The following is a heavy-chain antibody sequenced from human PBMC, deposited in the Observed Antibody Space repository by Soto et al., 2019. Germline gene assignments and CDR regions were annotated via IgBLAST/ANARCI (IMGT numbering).Heavy chain of an antibody. V-gene: IGHV4-34*01. Sequence: SETLSLTCAVYGGSFSGYYWSWIRQPPGKGLEWIGEINHSGSTNYNPSLKSRVPISVDTSKNQFSLKLSSVTAADTAVYYCARDRGAARPLYYYYGMDVWGQGTTVTVSS. CDR3: ARDRGAARPLYYYYGMDV. D-gene: IGHD6-6*01. CDR1: GGSFSGYY. J-gene: IGHJ6*02. CDR2: INHSGST.